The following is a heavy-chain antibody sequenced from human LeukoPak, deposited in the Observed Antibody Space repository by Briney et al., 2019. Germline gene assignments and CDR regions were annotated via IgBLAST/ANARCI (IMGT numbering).Heavy chain of an antibody. CDR1: GFTFSSYA. V-gene: IGHV3-30*04. D-gene: IGHD4-17*01. CDR3: AKGSGEYGDYEFDY. Sequence: RGSLRLSCAASGFTFSSYAMHWVRQAPGKGLEWVAVISYDGSNKYYADSVKGRFTISRDNSKNTLYLQMNSLRAEDTAVYYCAKGSGEYGDYEFDYWGQGTLVTVSS. J-gene: IGHJ4*02. CDR2: ISYDGSNK.